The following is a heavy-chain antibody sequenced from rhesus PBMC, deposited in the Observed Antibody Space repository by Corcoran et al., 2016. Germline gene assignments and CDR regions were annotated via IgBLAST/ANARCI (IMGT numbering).Heavy chain of an antibody. J-gene: IGHJ4*01. CDR2: IHPKTGGT. D-gene: IGHD3-22*01. CDR3: ARGWSDYYDY. Sequence: QVQLVQSGAEVKKPGSSVKVSCKASGYTFTDYYMHWVGQAPGQGLEGLGKIHPKTGGTNYAQKFQGRVTMTRDTSTSTAYMELSSLRSEDTAVYYCARGWSDYYDYWGQGVLVTVSS. V-gene: IGHV1-138*01. CDR1: GYTFTDYY.